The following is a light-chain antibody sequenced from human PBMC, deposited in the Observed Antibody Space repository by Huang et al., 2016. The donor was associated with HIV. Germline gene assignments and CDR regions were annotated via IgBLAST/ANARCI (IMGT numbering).Light chain of an antibody. CDR2: DAS. CDR1: QSISSY. J-gene: IGKJ1*01. Sequence: EIVLTQSPATLSLSPGERAPLSCRASQSISSYLAWYQQKPGQAPRLLIYDASNRATGVPARFSGSGSGTDFTLTISSLEPEDFAVYYCQQRSNWPPEGTFGQGTKVEIK. V-gene: IGKV3-11*01. CDR3: QQRSNWPPEGT.